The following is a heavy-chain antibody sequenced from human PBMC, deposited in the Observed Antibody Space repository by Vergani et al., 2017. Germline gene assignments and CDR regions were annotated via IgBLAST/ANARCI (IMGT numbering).Heavy chain of an antibody. J-gene: IGHJ4*02. Sequence: QVTLRESGPALVKPTQTLTLTCTFSGFSLSTSGMFVSWIRQPPGKALEWLARIDWDDDKYYSTSLKTRLTISKDTSKNQVVLTMTNMYPVDTATYYCARNRMVRGVIFYYFDYWGQGTLVTVSS. CDR1: GFSLSTSGMF. CDR2: IDWDDDK. D-gene: IGHD3-10*01. CDR3: ARNRMVRGVIFYYFDY. V-gene: IGHV2-70*15.